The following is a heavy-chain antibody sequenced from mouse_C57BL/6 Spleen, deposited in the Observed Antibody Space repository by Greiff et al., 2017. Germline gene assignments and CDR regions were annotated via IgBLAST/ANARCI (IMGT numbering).Heavy chain of an antibody. CDR3: ARKDTTPGWDFDV. V-gene: IGHV1-54*01. Sequence: QVQLQQSGAELVRPGTSVKVSCKASGYAFTIYLIEWVKQRPGQGLEWIGVIDPGGGGTNYNEKFKGKATLTAYKSSSTAYLQLSSLTSEDSAVYVCARKDTTPGWDFDVWGTGTTVTVSA. CDR1: GYAFTIYL. CDR2: IDPGGGGT. J-gene: IGHJ1*03. D-gene: IGHD1-1*01.